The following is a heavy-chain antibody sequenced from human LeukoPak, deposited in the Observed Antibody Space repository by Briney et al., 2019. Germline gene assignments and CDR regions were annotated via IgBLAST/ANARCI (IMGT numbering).Heavy chain of an antibody. J-gene: IGHJ6*03. CDR3: ARHRSGYTDGSYYFHYMDV. CDR2: IYPGDSDT. V-gene: IGHV5-51*01. D-gene: IGHD5-18*01. CDR1: GYSFTSYW. Sequence: GESLKISCKGSGYSFTSYWIGWVRQMPGKGLEWMGIIYPGDSDTRYSPSFQGQVTISADKSITTAYLQWSSLKASDTAMYYCARHRSGYTDGSYYFHYMDVWGKGTTVTVSS.